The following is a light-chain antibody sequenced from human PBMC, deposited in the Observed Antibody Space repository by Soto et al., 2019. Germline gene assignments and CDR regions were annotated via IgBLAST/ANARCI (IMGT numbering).Light chain of an antibody. CDR1: SSDFGGYNY. J-gene: IGLJ2*01. CDR2: DVS. V-gene: IGLV2-14*01. Sequence: SSLAQPSPLSGSPGQSITLSCPGTSSDFGGYNYVSWYQQHPGKAPKLMIYDVSNRPSGVSNRFSGSKSGNTASLTISGLQAEDEADYYCSSYTSSSTPGVFGGGTKVTVL. CDR3: SSYTSSSTPGV.